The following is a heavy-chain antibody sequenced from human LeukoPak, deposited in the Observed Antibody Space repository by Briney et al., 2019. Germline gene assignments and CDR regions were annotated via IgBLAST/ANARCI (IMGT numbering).Heavy chain of an antibody. Sequence: GGSLRLSCAASGFTFSNYAMIWVRQAPGKGLEWVSAISGSGGNSYYADSVEGRFTVSRDNSKSTLHLQLNSLRVEDTAVYYCAKRQVSAAPGALDCWVQGTLLTVSS. J-gene: IGHJ4*02. V-gene: IGHV3-23*01. CDR3: AKRQVSAAPGALDC. D-gene: IGHD6-13*01. CDR1: GFTFSNYA. CDR2: ISGSGGNS.